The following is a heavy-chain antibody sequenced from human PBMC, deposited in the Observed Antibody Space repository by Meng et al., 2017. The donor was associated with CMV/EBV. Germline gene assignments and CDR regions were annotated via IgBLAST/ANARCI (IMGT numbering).Heavy chain of an antibody. CDR2: INHSGST. J-gene: IGHJ4*02. CDR3: ARGIPSRRYYDSSGYYRY. D-gene: IGHD3-22*01. Sequence: QVQLQQWGAGLLKPPETLSLTCAVYGGSFSGYYWSWIRQLPGKGLEWIGEINHSGSTNYNPSLKSRVTISVDTSKNQFSLKLSSVTAADTAVYYCARGIPSRRYYDSSGYYRYWGQGTLVTVSS. CDR1: GGSFSGYY. V-gene: IGHV4-34*01.